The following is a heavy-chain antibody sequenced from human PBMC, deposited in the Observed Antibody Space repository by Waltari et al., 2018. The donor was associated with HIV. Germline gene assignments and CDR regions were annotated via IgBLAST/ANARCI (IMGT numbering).Heavy chain of an antibody. J-gene: IGHJ4*02. CDR3: ARGEDVTVISRPPGYRLDF. V-gene: IGHV1-2*06. Sequence: QAHLVQSGPEVRRPGASVTVSCKASAYTFTDYYLHWVRQTPGQGPEWLGRIDPRSGETFYAPALRGRVTMTRVTSLTTAYLELTSLKSDDTAVYFCARGEDVTVISRPPGYRLDFWGQGTLVTVSS. CDR1: AYTFTDYY. CDR2: IDPRSGET. D-gene: IGHD4-4*01.